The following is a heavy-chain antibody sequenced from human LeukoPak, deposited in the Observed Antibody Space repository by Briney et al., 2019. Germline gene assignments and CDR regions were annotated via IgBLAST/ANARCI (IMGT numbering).Heavy chain of an antibody. Sequence: QPGGSLRLSCAASGFTFSSYAMHWVRQAPGKGLEYVSAISSNGGSTYYANSVKGTFTISRDNSKNTLYLQMGSLRAEAMAVYYCAREGRFLADYYYYMDVWGKGPPVTVSS. CDR3: AREGRFLADYYYYMDV. D-gene: IGHD3-10*01. V-gene: IGHV3-64*01. CDR1: GFTFSSYA. J-gene: IGHJ6*03. CDR2: ISSNGGST.